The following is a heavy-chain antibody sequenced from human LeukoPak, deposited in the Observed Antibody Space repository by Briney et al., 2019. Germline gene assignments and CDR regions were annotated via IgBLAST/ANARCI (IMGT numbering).Heavy chain of an antibody. CDR2: INPNSGGT. CDR1: GYTFTGYY. V-gene: IGHV1-2*06. D-gene: IGHD3-22*01. Sequence: GASVKVSCKASGYTFTGYYMHWVRHAPGQGLEWMGRINPNSGGTNYAQKFQGRVTMTRDTSISTAYMELSRLRSDDTAVYYCARRPPLYDSSGYSWDYWGQGTLVTVSS. J-gene: IGHJ4*02. CDR3: ARRPPLYDSSGYSWDY.